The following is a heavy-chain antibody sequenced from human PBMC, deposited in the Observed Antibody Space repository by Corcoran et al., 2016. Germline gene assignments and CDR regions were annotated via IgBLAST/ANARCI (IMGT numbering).Heavy chain of an antibody. J-gene: IGHJ5*02. CDR1: GGTFSSYA. D-gene: IGHD6-6*01. CDR3: ATFAPTYSSSPDRWFDP. V-gene: IGHV1-69*01. CDR2: IIPIFGTA. Sequence: QVQLVQSGAEVKKPGSSVKVSCKASGGTFSSYAISWVRQAPGQGLEWMGGIIPIFGTANYAQKFQGRVTITADESTSTAYMELSSLRSEDTAVYYCATFAPTYSSSPDRWFDPWGQGTLVTVSS.